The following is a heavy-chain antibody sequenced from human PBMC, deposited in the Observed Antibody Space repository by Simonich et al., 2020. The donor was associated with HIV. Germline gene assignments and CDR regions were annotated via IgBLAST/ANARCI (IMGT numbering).Heavy chain of an antibody. J-gene: IGHJ3*02. CDR2: IHHSGST. V-gene: IGHV4-34*01. D-gene: IGHD6-19*01. CDR3: ARERAAVVRRVGAFDI. CDR1: GGSFSGYY. Sequence: QVQLQQWGAGLLKPSETLSLTCAVYGGSFSGYYWSWIRQPPGKGLEWIGEIHHSGSTKSNPSLKSRVTISVDTSKNQFSLKLSSVTAADTAVYYCARERAAVVRRVGAFDIWGQGTMVTVSS.